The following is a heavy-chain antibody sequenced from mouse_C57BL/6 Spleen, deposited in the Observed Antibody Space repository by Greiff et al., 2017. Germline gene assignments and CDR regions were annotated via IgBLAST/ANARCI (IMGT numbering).Heavy chain of an antibody. Sequence: EVNVVESGGGLVQPGGSLSLSCAASGFTFTDYYMSWVRQPPGKALEWLGFIRNKANGYTTEYSASVKGRFTISRDNSQSILYLQMNALRAEDSATYYCARSLTSGAFDYWGQGTTLTVSS. D-gene: IGHD5-1*01. CDR3: ARSLTSGAFDY. CDR2: IRNKANGYTT. CDR1: GFTFTDYY. V-gene: IGHV7-3*01. J-gene: IGHJ2*01.